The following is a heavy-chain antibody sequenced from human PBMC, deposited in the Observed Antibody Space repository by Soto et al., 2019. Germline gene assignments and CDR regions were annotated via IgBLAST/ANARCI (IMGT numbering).Heavy chain of an antibody. CDR1: GFTFSSYW. CDR3: AVGSAAISAFDI. Sequence: GGSLRLSCAASGFTFSSYWMSWVRQAPGKGLEWVANIKQDGSEKYYVDSVKGRFTISRDNAKNSLYLQMNSLRAADTAMYYCAVGSAAISAFDIWGHGTMVTISS. J-gene: IGHJ3*02. V-gene: IGHV3-7*01. D-gene: IGHD2-2*02. CDR2: IKQDGSEK.